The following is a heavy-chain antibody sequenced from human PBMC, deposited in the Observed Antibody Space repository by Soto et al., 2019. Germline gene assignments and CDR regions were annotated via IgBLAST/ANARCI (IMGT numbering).Heavy chain of an antibody. V-gene: IGHV3-73*01. CDR1: GFTFSGSA. D-gene: IGHD7-27*01. CDR2: IRSKANSYAT. CDR3: TGGRPWGYYYYGMDV. J-gene: IGHJ6*02. Sequence: GGSLRLSCAASGFTFSGSAMHWVRQASGKGLEWVGRIRSKANSYATAYAASVKGRFTISRDDSKNTAYLQMNSLKTEDTAVYYCTGGRPWGYYYYGMDVWGQGTTVTVSS.